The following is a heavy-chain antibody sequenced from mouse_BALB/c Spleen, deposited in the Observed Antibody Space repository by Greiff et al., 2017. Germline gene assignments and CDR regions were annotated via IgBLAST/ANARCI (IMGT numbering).Heavy chain of an antibody. CDR1: GFTFSSYA. CDR3: ARGESPYYYGSSRWYFDV. J-gene: IGHJ1*01. CDR2: ISSGGST. D-gene: IGHD1-1*01. Sequence: EVQRVESGGGLVKPGGSLKLSCAASGFTFSSYAMSWVRQTPEKRLEWVASISSGGSTYYPDSVKGRFTISRDNARNILYLQMSSLRSEDTAMYYCARGESPYYYGSSRWYFDVWGAGTTVTVSS. V-gene: IGHV5-6-5*01.